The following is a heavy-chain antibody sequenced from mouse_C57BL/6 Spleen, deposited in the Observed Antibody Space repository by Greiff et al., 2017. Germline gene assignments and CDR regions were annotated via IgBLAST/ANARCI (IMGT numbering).Heavy chain of an antibody. CDR1: GYTFTSYW. Sequence: VQLQQPGAELVKPGASVKLSCKASGYTFTSYWMHWVKQRPGQGLEWIGLIHPNSGSTNYNEKFKSKATLTVDNSSSTAYMQLSSLTSEDSAVYYCARYYYGSSDGDLADWGQGTLVTVSA. V-gene: IGHV1-64*01. CDR3: ARYYYGSSDGDLAD. CDR2: IHPNSGST. J-gene: IGHJ3*01. D-gene: IGHD1-1*01.